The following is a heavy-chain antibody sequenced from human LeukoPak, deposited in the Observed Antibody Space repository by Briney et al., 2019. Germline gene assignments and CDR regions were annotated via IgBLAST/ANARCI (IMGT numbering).Heavy chain of an antibody. CDR2: INHSGST. J-gene: IGHJ4*02. V-gene: IGHV4-34*01. CDR3: AREGFGYCSGGSCTRSYFGY. Sequence: PSETLSLTCAVYGGSFSGYYWSWIRQPPGKGLEWIGEINHSGSTNYNPSLKSRVTISVDTSKNQFSLKLSSVTAADTAVYYCAREGFGYCSGGSCTRSYFGYWGQGTLVTVSS. D-gene: IGHD2-15*01. CDR1: GGSFSGYY.